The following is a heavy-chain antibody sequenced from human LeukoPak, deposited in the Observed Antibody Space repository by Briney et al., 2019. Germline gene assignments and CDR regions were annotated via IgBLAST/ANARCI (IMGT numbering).Heavy chain of an antibody. Sequence: GGSLRLSCAASGFTFSSYGMHWVRQAPGKGLEWVAVISYDGSNKYYADSVKGRFTISRDNSKNTLYLQMNSLRAEDTAVYYCTVTPPFDYWGQGTLVTVSS. V-gene: IGHV3-30*19. D-gene: IGHD4-23*01. CDR1: GFTFSSYG. J-gene: IGHJ4*02. CDR2: ISYDGSNK. CDR3: TVTPPFDY.